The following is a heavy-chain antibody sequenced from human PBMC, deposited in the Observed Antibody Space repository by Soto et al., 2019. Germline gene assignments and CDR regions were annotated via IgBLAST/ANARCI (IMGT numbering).Heavy chain of an antibody. V-gene: IGHV4-61*01. Sequence: PSETLSLTCSVSGGSVNNKTYYWSWIRQPPGKRLEWIGYVYYSGTTNYNPSLKSRVTISIDMSKNQFSLRLSSVTAADTALYYCARTTAVPNTLRSRYFFDFWGQGTLVTGLL. CDR2: VYYSGTT. CDR3: ARTTAVPNTLRSRYFFDF. D-gene: IGHD3-9*01. CDR1: GGSVNNKTYY. J-gene: IGHJ4*02.